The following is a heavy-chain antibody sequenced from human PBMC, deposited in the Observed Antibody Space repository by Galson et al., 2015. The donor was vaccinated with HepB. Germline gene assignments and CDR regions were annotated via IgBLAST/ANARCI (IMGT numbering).Heavy chain of an antibody. CDR3: AREDPNIAVAVLDS. J-gene: IGHJ4*02. CDR1: GFRFNSYG. CDR2: ISYDGTNK. V-gene: IGHV3-30*03. D-gene: IGHD6-19*01. Sequence: SLRLSCAASGFRFNSYGIHWVRQAPGRGLQWVAFISYDGTNKYYGDSVKGRFTISRDNSKTTLYLQMNGLRAEDTAKYYCAREDPNIAVAVLDSWGQGTLVTVSS.